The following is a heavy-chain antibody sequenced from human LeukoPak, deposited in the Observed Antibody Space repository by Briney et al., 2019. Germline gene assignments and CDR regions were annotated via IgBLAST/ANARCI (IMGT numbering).Heavy chain of an antibody. D-gene: IGHD3-10*01. CDR2: IKQDGSET. CDR3: ARLWEGSGSYHRPNDY. Sequence: PGGSLRLSCGASGFTFSNYWMSWVRQAPGKGLEWVANIKQDGSETYYVNSVKGRFTISRDNARNSLYLQMNSLRAEDTAVYFCARLWEGSGSYHRPNDYWGQGTLVTVSS. CDR1: GFTFSNYW. V-gene: IGHV3-7*01. J-gene: IGHJ4*02.